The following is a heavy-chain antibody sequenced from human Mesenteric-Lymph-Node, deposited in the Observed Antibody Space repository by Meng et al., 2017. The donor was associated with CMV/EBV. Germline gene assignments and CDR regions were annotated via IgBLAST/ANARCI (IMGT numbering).Heavy chain of an antibody. CDR3: ASVSPLGYCSSANCPGAFDI. CDR1: GFTFSRYA. D-gene: IGHD2-2*01. CDR2: ISYDGSNK. J-gene: IGHJ3*02. V-gene: IGHV3-30*04. Sequence: GGSLRLSCAASGFTFSRYAMHWVRQTPGKGLEWVAFISYDGSNKFYADSVKGRFTISRDNAKNSLYLQMNSLRAEDTAVYYCASVSPLGYCSSANCPGAFDIWGQGTMVTVSS.